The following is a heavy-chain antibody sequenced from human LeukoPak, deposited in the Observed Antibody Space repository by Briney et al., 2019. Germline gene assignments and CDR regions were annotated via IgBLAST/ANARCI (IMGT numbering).Heavy chain of an antibody. V-gene: IGHV4-38-2*02. J-gene: IGHJ5*02. CDR3: ARDHLANLASRLFDP. CDR1: GYSISSDYY. CDR2: IHHSGRT. Sequence: SETLSLTCTVSGYSISSDYYWGWIRQPPGKGLEWIGSIHHSGRTYYNPSLKSRVTISVDTSKNQFSLKLSSVTTADTAVYYCARDHLANLASRLFDPWGQGTLVTVSS. D-gene: IGHD3-3*01.